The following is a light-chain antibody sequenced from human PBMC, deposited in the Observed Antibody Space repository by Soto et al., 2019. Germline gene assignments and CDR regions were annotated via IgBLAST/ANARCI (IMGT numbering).Light chain of an antibody. CDR1: GSDVGGYDF. Sequence: QSARTQPPSASGSPGQSVTISCTGTGSDVGGYDFVSWYQQHPGKAPKILIYEVSKRASGVPDRFSGSKSGNTASLTGSGLQPDDEADYYCNSYGGNTNVVFGGGTKLTVL. CDR3: NSYGGNTNVV. CDR2: EVS. J-gene: IGLJ2*01. V-gene: IGLV2-8*01.